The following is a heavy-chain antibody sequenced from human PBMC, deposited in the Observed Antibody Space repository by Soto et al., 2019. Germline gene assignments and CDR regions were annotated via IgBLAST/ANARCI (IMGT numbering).Heavy chain of an antibody. Sequence: ASVKVSCKASGYSFTSLDINWVRQTAGQGLEWMGWMQPSTGRTGYAQKFQGRVTMTRDTSINTAYMELNTLTSDDKAFYYCARGVSAGVDYWGQGTLVTVS. V-gene: IGHV1-8*01. CDR1: GYSFTSLD. J-gene: IGHJ4*02. D-gene: IGHD1-26*01. CDR2: MQPSTGRT. CDR3: ARGVSAGVDY.